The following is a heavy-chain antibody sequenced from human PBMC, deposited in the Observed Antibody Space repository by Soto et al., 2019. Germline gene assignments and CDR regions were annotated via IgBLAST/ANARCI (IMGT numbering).Heavy chain of an antibody. J-gene: IGHJ3*02. D-gene: IGHD6-19*01. CDR1: GFTFDDYA. CDR2: ISGSGTTA. V-gene: IGHV3-23*01. CDR3: AKTTDGWFSAFEI. Sequence: GGSLRLSCAASGFTFDDYAMSWVRQAPGKGLEWVSAISGSGTTAYYADSVKGRFTFSRDNSKKTMYLQMNSLRAEDTAVYYCAKTTDGWFSAFEIWGQGTMVTVSS.